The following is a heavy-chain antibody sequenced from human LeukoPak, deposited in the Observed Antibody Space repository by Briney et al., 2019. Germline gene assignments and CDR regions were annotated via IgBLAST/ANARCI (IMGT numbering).Heavy chain of an antibody. D-gene: IGHD3-10*01. J-gene: IGHJ4*02. V-gene: IGHV5-51*01. Sequence: GESLKISCKGSGYSFTSYWIGWVRQMPGKGLEWMGIIYPGDSDTRYSPSFQGQVTISADKSISTAYLQWSSLKASDTAMYYCARQIYGSGSYYKGCYFDYWGQGTLVTVSS. CDR1: GYSFTSYW. CDR3: ARQIYGSGSYYKGCYFDY. CDR2: IYPGDSDT.